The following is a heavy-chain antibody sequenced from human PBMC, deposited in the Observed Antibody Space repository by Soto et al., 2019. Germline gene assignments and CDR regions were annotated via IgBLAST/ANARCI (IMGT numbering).Heavy chain of an antibody. V-gene: IGHV4-39*01. CDR3: ARHGDYFDY. CDR2: ILGSGNT. J-gene: IGHJ4*02. Sequence: PSETLSLTCTVSGGSISRSIYYWGWIRQPPGKGLEWIGSILGSGNTYYTPSLKSRVTTSVDTSKNQFSLKLSSVTAADTAVYYCARHGDYFDYWGQGTLVTVSS. CDR1: GGSISRSIYY. D-gene: IGHD2-15*01.